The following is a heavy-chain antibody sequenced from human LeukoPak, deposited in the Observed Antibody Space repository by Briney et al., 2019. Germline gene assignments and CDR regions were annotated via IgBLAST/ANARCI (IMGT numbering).Heavy chain of an antibody. D-gene: IGHD2-2*01. V-gene: IGHV3-23*01. Sequence: GGSLRLSCAASGFTFISYAMSWVRQAPGKGLEWVSAISGSGGSTYYADSVKGRFTISRDNSKNTLYLQMNSLRAEDTAVYYCARRSPATSHFFDYWGQGTLVTVSS. CDR2: ISGSGGST. CDR3: ARRSPATSHFFDY. CDR1: GFTFISYA. J-gene: IGHJ4*02.